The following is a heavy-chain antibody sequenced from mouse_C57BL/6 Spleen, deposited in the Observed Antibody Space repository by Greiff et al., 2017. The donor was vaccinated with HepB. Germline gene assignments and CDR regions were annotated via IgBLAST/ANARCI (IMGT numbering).Heavy chain of an antibody. D-gene: IGHD1-1*01. V-gene: IGHV1-69*01. J-gene: IGHJ2*01. CDR1: GYTFTSYW. Sequence: QVQLQQPGAELVMPGASVKLSCKASGYTFTSYWMHWVKQRPGQGLEWIGEIDPSDSYTNYNQKFKGKSTLTVDKSSSTAYMQLSSLTSEDSAVYYCALIYYYGTYFDYWGQGTTLTVSS. CDR3: ALIYYYGTYFDY. CDR2: IDPSDSYT.